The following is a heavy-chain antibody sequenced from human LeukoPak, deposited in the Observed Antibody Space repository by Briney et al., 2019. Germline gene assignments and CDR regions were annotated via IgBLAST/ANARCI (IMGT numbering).Heavy chain of an antibody. Sequence: SETLSLTCTVSGGSICSSSYYWGSIRQPPGKGVGWIGSIYYSGSTYYDPSLKRRVTISVDTSKNQFSLKRSSVTAADTAVYYCGRGGYSGYNFYWGQGTLVTVSS. CDR3: GRGGYSGYNFY. D-gene: IGHD5-12*01. CDR2: IYYSGST. J-gene: IGHJ4*02. V-gene: IGHV4-39*07. CDR1: GGSICSSSYY.